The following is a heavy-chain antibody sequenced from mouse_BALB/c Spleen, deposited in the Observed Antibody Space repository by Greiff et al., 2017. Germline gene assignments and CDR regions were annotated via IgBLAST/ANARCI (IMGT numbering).Heavy chain of an antibody. CDR1: GFTFSSFG. CDR2: ISSGSSTI. Sequence: EVQLVESGGGLVQPGGSRKLSCAASGFTFSSFGMHWVRQAPEKGLEWVAYISSGSSTIYYADTVKGRFTISRDNPKNTLFLQMTSLRSEDTAMYYCARESSYYGNPHYYAMDYWGQGTSVTVSS. J-gene: IGHJ4*01. V-gene: IGHV5-17*02. D-gene: IGHD2-10*01. CDR3: ARESSYYGNPHYYAMDY.